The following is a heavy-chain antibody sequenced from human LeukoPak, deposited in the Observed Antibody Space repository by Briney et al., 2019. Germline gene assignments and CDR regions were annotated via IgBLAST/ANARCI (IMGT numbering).Heavy chain of an antibody. Sequence: SVKLSCKASGGTFSSYAIGWVRQAPGQGLEWMGGIIPIFGTANYAQKFQGRVTITTDESTSTAYMELSSLRSEDTAVYYCAREGTYCSGGSCHQGFDYWGQGTLVTVSS. CDR1: GGTFSSYA. D-gene: IGHD2-15*01. CDR2: IIPIFGTA. CDR3: AREGTYCSGGSCHQGFDY. J-gene: IGHJ4*02. V-gene: IGHV1-69*05.